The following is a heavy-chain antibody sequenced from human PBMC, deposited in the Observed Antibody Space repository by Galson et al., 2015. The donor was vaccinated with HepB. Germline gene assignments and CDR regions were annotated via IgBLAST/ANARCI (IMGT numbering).Heavy chain of an antibody. CDR3: TTAFRATMIADC. D-gene: IGHD5-12*01. CDR1: GFTFSTAW. J-gene: IGHJ4*02. V-gene: IGHV3-15*01. CDR2: VKSKTDGGTT. Sequence: SLRLCCAASGFTFSTAWMTWVRQAPGKGLEWVGRVKSKTDGGTTDYAAPVKGRFTISRDDSENMAYLQMNSLKIEDTALYYCTTAFRATMIADCWGQGTLVTVSS.